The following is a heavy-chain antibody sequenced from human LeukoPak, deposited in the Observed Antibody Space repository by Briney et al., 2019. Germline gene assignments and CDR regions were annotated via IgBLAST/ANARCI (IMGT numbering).Heavy chain of an antibody. J-gene: IGHJ5*02. CDR3: ARVVPLGPSNWFDP. V-gene: IGHV4-4*07. CDR2: IYTSGST. CDR1: GGSISSYY. Sequence: SETLSLTCTVSGGSISSYYWSWIRQPAGKGLEWIGRIYTSGSTNYNPSLKSRVTMSVDTSKNQFSLKLSSVTAADTAVYYRARVVPLGPSNWFDPWGQGTLVTVSS. D-gene: IGHD6-13*01.